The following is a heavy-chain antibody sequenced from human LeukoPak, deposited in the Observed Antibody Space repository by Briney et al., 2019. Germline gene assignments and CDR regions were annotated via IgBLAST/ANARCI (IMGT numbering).Heavy chain of an antibody. CDR1: GGSFSGYY. J-gene: IGHJ6*03. CDR2: INHSGST. CDR3: VRDRNGNYYYMDV. D-gene: IGHD1-26*01. V-gene: IGHV4-34*01. Sequence: SETLSLTCAVYGGSFSGYYWSWIRQPPGKGLEWIGEINHSGSTNYNPSLKSRVTISVDTSKNQFSLKLSSVTAADTAVYYCVRDRNGNYYYMDVWGKGATVTVSS.